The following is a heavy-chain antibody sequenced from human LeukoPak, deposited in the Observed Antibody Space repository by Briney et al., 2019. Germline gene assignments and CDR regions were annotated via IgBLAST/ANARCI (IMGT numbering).Heavy chain of an antibody. CDR2: IIPIFGTA. CDR1: GGTFSSYA. CDR3: ATPPHFGSGWYEEFDY. D-gene: IGHD6-19*01. J-gene: IGHJ4*02. V-gene: IGHV1-69*13. Sequence: ASVKVSCKASGGTFSSYAISWVRQAPGQELEWMGGIIPIFGTANYAQKFQGRVTITADESTSTAYMELSSLRSEDTAVYYCATPPHFGSGWYEEFDYWGQGTLVTVSS.